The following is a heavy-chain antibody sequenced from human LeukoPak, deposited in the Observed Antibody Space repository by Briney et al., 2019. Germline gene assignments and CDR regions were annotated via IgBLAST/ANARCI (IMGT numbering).Heavy chain of an antibody. V-gene: IGHV4-39*07. CDR3: ARSSSPTAMVPYYFDY. Sequence: SETLSLTCTVSGGSISSSSYYWGWIRQPPGKGLEWIGSIYYSGSTYYNPSLRSRVTISVDTSKNQFSLKLSSVTAADTAVYYCARSSSPTAMVPYYFDYWGQGTLVTVSS. CDR1: GGSISSSSYY. J-gene: IGHJ4*02. CDR2: IYYSGST. D-gene: IGHD5-18*01.